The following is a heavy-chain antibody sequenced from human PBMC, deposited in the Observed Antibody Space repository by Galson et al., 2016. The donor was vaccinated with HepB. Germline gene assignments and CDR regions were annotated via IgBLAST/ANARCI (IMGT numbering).Heavy chain of an antibody. D-gene: IGHD5-18*01. Sequence: LRLSCATSGFIFGTYDMNWVRQAPGKGLEWVSSISGASSHIYYADSLRGRFTISRDNARNSLYLQMDSLRAEDTGIYYCARALPLLRRQPFDSWGQGTLVTVSS. V-gene: IGHV3-21*06. CDR2: ISGASSHI. CDR3: ARALPLLRRQPFDS. CDR1: GFIFGTYD. J-gene: IGHJ4*02.